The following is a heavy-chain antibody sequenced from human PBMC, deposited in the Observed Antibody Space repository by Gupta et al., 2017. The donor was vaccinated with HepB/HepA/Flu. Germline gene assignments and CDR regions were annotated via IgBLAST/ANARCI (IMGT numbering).Heavy chain of an antibody. CDR3: AHGYFDSSGAQSDY. V-gene: IGHV2-5*02. CDR1: GFSLSTTGVG. CDR2: IYWDDDK. D-gene: IGHD3-22*01. J-gene: IGHJ4*02. Sequence: QITLMESGPTLATPTQTLTLTCPFSGFSLSTTGVGVGWIRQRPGKALEWLALIYWDDDKRYSPSLKSRLTSTKDTPKNQVVLTMTNMDPVDTATYYCAHGYFDSSGAQSDYWGQGTLVTVSS.